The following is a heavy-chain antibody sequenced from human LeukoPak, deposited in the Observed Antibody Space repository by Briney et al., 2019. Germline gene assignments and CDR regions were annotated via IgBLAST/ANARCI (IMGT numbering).Heavy chain of an antibody. J-gene: IGHJ4*02. CDR1: GGSISSGGYY. CDR2: IYYSGST. CDR3: ARGEHYYDSSGYYY. D-gene: IGHD3-22*01. Sequence: ETSQTLSLTCTVSGGSISSGGYYWSWIRQHPGKGLEWIGYIYYSGSTYYNPSLKSRVTISVDTSKNQFSLKLSSVTAADTAVYYYARGEHYYDSSGYYYWGQGTLVTVSS. V-gene: IGHV4-31*03.